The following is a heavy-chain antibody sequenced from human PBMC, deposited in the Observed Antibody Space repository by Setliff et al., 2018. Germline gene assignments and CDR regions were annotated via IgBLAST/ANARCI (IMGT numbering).Heavy chain of an antibody. Sequence: GGSLRLSCAASGFTFSSYAMHWVRQAPGKGLEWVAVISYDGSNKYYADSVKGRFTISRDNSKNTLYLQMNSLRAEDTAVYYCAGDDYGDYFGASNIDYWGQGTLVTVSS. CDR1: GFTFSSYA. D-gene: IGHD4-17*01. CDR3: AGDDYGDYFGASNIDY. J-gene: IGHJ4*02. V-gene: IGHV3-30-3*01. CDR2: ISYDGSNK.